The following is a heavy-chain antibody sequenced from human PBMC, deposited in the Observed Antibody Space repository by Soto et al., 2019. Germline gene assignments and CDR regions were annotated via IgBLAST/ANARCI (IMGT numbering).Heavy chain of an antibody. CDR3: AKETHGHGGNDH. Sequence: QVQLVESGGGVVQPGRSLRLSCAASGFTFNTYGMHWVREAPGKGLEWVAVISGDGNHKFYADSVKGRLTISRDNSQNTLCLEMNSLRVEDTAMYFCAKETHGHGGNDHWGQGTLVTVSS. J-gene: IGHJ5*02. D-gene: IGHD2-15*01. CDR2: ISGDGNHK. CDR1: GFTFNTYG. V-gene: IGHV3-30*18.